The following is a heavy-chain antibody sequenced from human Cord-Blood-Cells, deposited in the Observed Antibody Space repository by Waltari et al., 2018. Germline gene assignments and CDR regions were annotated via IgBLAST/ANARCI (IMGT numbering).Heavy chain of an antibody. CDR3: ARDWDDRFWSGYIPPYHDY. Sequence: EVQLVESGGGLVQPGGSLRLSCAASGFTFSSYWMSWVRQAPGKGLEWVANIKQDGSEKYYVDSVKGRFTISRDNAKNSLYLQMNSLRAEDTAVYYCARDWDDRFWSGYIPPYHDYWGQGTLVTVSS. CDR2: IKQDGSEK. D-gene: IGHD3-3*01. J-gene: IGHJ4*02. V-gene: IGHV3-7*01. CDR1: GFTFSSYW.